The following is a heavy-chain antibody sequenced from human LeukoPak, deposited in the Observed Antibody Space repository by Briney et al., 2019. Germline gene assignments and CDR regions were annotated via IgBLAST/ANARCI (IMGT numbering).Heavy chain of an antibody. D-gene: IGHD1-26*01. Sequence: PGGSLRLSCAASGFTFSSYWMHWVRQAPGKGLVWVSRINSDGSTTNYADSVKGRFTISRDNAKNTLYLQMNSLRAEDTAEYYCARRSSGSPPYYFDYWGQGALVTVSS. V-gene: IGHV3-74*01. CDR1: GFTFSSYW. J-gene: IGHJ4*02. CDR3: ARRSSGSPPYYFDY. CDR2: INSDGSTT.